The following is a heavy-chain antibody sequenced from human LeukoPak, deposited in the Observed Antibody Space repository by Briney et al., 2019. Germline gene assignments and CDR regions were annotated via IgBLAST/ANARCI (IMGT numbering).Heavy chain of an antibody. CDR1: GFTFSSYW. D-gene: IGHD3-10*01. J-gene: IGHJ4*02. CDR3: AKVGYYGSGSYIGY. Sequence: GGSLRLSCAASGFTFSSYWMSWVRQAPGKGLEWVANIKQDGSEKYYVDSVKGRFTISRDNSKNTLYLQMNSLRAEDTAVYYCAKVGYYGSGSYIGYWGQGTLVTVSS. V-gene: IGHV3-7*03. CDR2: IKQDGSEK.